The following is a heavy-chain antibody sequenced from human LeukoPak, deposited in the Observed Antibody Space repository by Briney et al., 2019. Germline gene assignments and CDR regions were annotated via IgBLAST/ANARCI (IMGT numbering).Heavy chain of an antibody. V-gene: IGHV6-1*01. Sequence: SQTLSLTCAISGDSVSSNSVGWNWIRQSPSRGLEWLGRTFYRSKWYNNYAVSVKSRIIINPDTSKNQFSLQLNSVTPEDTAVYYCARGNTMVRGALQSEYFQRWGQSTLVTVSS. D-gene: IGHD3-10*01. J-gene: IGHJ1*01. CDR1: GDSVSSNSVG. CDR2: TFYRSKWYN. CDR3: ARGNTMVRGALQSEYFQR.